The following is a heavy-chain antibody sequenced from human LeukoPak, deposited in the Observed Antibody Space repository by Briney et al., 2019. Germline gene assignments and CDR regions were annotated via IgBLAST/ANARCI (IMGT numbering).Heavy chain of an antibody. CDR2: ISAHNGNT. CDR3: ARDVSSTTYCSGGSCYSAFDY. V-gene: IGHV1-18*01. D-gene: IGHD2-15*01. Sequence: GASVKVSCKASGYTFTSYGISWVRQAPGQGLEWMGWISAHNGNTNYAQKLQGRVTMTTDTSTGTAYMELRSLRSDDTAVYYCARDVSSTTYCSGGSCYSAFDYWGQGTLVTVSS. J-gene: IGHJ4*02. CDR1: GYTFTSYG.